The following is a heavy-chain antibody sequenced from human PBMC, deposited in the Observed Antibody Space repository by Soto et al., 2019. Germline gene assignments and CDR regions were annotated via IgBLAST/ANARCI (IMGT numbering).Heavy chain of an antibody. J-gene: IGHJ6*02. V-gene: IGHV4-59*01. CDR3: AREKRVTEGYYYYGMDV. CDR2: IYYSGIT. D-gene: IGHD4-4*01. Sequence: SETLSLTCTVSGGSISSYYWSWIRQPPWKGLEWIGYIYYSGITNYNPSLKSRVTISVDTSKNQFSLKLSSVTAADTAVYYCAREKRVTEGYYYYGMDVFGQRTTVPVSS. CDR1: GGSISSYY.